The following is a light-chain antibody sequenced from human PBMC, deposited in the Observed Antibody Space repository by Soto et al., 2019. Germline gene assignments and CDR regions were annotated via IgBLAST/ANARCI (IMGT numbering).Light chain of an antibody. CDR2: DVS. J-gene: IGKJ5*01. CDR3: QQFNSYPIT. CDR1: QDIRGA. V-gene: IGKV1-13*02. Sequence: IQLTQSLSSLSASVGERVTITCRASQDIRGALAWYQQKPGKAPKMLIYDVSTLESGVPLRFSGSSSGTDFTLTISSLQPVDFATYYCQQFNSYPITFGQGTRLEI.